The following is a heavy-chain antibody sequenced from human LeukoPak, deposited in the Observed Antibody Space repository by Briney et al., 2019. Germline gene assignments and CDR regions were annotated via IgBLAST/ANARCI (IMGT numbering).Heavy chain of an antibody. D-gene: IGHD5-12*01. Sequence: ASVKVSFKASGYTFTSYGISWVRQAPGQGLEWMGWISAYNGNTNYAQKLQGRVTMTTDTSTSTAYMELRSLRSDDTAVYYCARVVGDIVATTYNYYMDVWGKGTTVTISS. CDR3: ARVVGDIVATTYNYYMDV. J-gene: IGHJ6*03. CDR2: ISAYNGNT. V-gene: IGHV1-18*01. CDR1: GYTFTSYG.